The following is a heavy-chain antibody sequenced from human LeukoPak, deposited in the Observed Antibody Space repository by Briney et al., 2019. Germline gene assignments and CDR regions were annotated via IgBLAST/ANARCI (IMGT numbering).Heavy chain of an antibody. Sequence: SETLSLTCTVSGGSISSYYWSWIRQPPGKGLEWIGYIYYSGSTNYNPSLKSRVTISVDTSKNQFSLKLSSVTAADTAVYYCARLPMIVVAPMAFDIWGQGTMVTVSS. J-gene: IGHJ3*02. D-gene: IGHD3-22*01. V-gene: IGHV4-59*12. CDR2: IYYSGST. CDR1: GGSISSYY. CDR3: ARLPMIVVAPMAFDI.